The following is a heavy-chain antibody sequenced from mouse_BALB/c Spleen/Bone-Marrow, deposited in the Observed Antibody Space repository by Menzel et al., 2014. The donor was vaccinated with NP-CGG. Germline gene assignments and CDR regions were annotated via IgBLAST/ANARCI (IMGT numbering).Heavy chain of an antibody. V-gene: IGHV14-3*02. J-gene: IGHJ3*01. D-gene: IGHD2-4*01. CDR1: GFNIKDTY. CDR2: IDPANGNT. CDR3: AVYDYEGFAY. Sequence: EVQLQQSGAELVKPGASVKLSCTASGFNIKDTYMHWVKQRPEQGLEWIGRIDPANGNTKYDPKFQGKATITADTSSNTACLQLSSLTSEDTAVYYCAVYDYEGFAYWGQGTLVTVSA.